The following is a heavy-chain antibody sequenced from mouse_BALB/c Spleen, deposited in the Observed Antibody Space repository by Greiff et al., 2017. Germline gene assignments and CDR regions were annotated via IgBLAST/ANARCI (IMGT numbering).Heavy chain of an antibody. J-gene: IGHJ4*01. CDR1: GFTFSSFG. V-gene: IGHV5-17*02. Sequence: EVKLVESGGGLVQPGGSRKLSCAASGFTFSSFGMHWVRQAPEKGLEWVAYISSGSSTIYYADTVKGRFTISRDNPKNTLFLQMTSLRSEDTAMYYCTREGGRPTCMDYWGQGTSVTVSS. CDR3: TREGGRPTCMDY. CDR2: ISSGSSTI.